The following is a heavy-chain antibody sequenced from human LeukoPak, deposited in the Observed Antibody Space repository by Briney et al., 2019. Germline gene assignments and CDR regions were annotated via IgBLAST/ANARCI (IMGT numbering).Heavy chain of an antibody. CDR2: IIPIFGTA. CDR1: GYTFTGYY. D-gene: IGHD3-22*01. V-gene: IGHV1-69*05. CDR3: ARDEGLYDSSGYTHFDY. Sequence: KPGASVKVSCKASGYTFTGYYMHWVRQAPGQGLEWMGRIIPIFGTANYAQKFQGRVTITTDESTSTAYMELSSLRSEDTAVYYCARDEGLYDSSGYTHFDYWGQGTLVTVSS. J-gene: IGHJ4*02.